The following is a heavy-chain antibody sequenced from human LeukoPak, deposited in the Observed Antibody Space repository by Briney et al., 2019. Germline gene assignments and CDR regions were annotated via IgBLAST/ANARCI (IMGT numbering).Heavy chain of an antibody. Sequence: PSETLSLTCTVSGGSISSYYWSWIRQPPGKGLEWIGYIYYSGSTNYNPSLKSRVTISVDTSKNQFSLKLSSVTAADTAVYYCARASASYCGGDCSLRWFDPWGQGTLVTVSS. CDR1: GGSISSYY. J-gene: IGHJ5*02. D-gene: IGHD2-21*02. CDR3: ARASASYCGGDCSLRWFDP. V-gene: IGHV4-59*01. CDR2: IYYSGST.